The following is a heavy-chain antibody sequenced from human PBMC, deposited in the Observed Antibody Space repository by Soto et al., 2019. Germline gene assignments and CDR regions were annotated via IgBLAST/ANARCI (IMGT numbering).Heavy chain of an antibody. CDR2: ISYDGSNK. Sequence: QVQLVESGGGVVQPGRSLRLSCAASGFTFSSYGMHWVRQAPGKGLEWVAVISYDGSNKYYADSVKGRFTISRDDSKNSLYLQMSSLKSEDTAVYYCTRGHCIGGACYSGRDWGQGTLVTVSS. V-gene: IGHV3-30*03. CDR3: TRGHCIGGACYSGRD. J-gene: IGHJ4*02. D-gene: IGHD2-15*01. CDR1: GFTFSSYG.